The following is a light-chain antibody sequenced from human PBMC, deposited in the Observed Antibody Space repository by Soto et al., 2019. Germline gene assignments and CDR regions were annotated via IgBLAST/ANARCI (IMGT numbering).Light chain of an antibody. Sequence: EIVMTQSPVTLSVSPWDRATLSCRASQSVRSNLAWYQQKPGQAPNLLIYGAFTRATGIPARFSGTGSGTEFTLTISSLQSEDFALYYCQQYNDWPLTFGQGTKVDIK. V-gene: IGKV3-15*01. CDR3: QQYNDWPLT. CDR1: QSVRSN. J-gene: IGKJ1*01. CDR2: GAF.